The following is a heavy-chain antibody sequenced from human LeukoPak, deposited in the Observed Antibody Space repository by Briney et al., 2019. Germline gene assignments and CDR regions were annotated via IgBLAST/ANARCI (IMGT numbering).Heavy chain of an antibody. CDR2: IIPILGIA. CDR1: GGTFSSYA. Sequence: SVKVSCKASGGTFSSYAISWVRQAPGQGLEWMGRIIPILGIANYAQKFQGRVTITADKSTSTAYMELSSLRSEDTAVYYCAREVDLYYFDYWGQGTLVTVSS. V-gene: IGHV1-69*04. J-gene: IGHJ4*02. CDR3: AREVDLYYFDY.